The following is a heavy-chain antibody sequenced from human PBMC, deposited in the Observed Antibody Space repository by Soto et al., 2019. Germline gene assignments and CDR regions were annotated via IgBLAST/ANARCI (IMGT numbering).Heavy chain of an antibody. D-gene: IGHD3-9*01. CDR2: IYWDDDK. Sequence: SGPTLVNPTQTLTLTCTFSGFSLSTSGVGVGWIRQPPGKALEWLALIYWDDDKYYSTSLKTRLTISKDTSKNQVVLTMTNMDPVDTATYYCARIPTYYDILTGYRYYYGMDVWGQGTTVTVSS. CDR1: GFSLSTSGVG. CDR3: ARIPTYYDILTGYRYYYGMDV. J-gene: IGHJ6*02. V-gene: IGHV2-70*01.